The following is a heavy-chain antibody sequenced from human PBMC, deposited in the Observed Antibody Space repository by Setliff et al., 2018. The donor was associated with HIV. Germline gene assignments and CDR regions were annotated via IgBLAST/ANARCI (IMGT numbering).Heavy chain of an antibody. V-gene: IGHV3-7*03. CDR2: INEDGSEK. D-gene: IGHD3-10*01. J-gene: IGHJ4*02. Sequence: GGSLRLSCAASGFTFSSSWMSWVRQAPGKGLEWVANINEDGSEKYYMDSVKGRFTISRDNAENSLFLQMNSLRAEDTAIYYCALLWPFDYWGQGALVTVSS. CDR3: ALLWPFDY. CDR1: GFTFSSSW.